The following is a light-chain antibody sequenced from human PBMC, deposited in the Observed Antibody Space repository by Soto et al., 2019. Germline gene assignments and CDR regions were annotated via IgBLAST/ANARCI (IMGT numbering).Light chain of an antibody. CDR3: TSYTTSRIWV. Sequence: QSALTQPASVSGSPGQSITISCTGSSGDVGHYNYVSWYQQHPGKAPKLMIYEVSNRPSGVSNRFSGPKSGNTASLIISGLQAEDEADYYCTSYTTSRIWVFGGGTKLTVL. J-gene: IGLJ3*02. CDR2: EVS. V-gene: IGLV2-14*01. CDR1: SGDVGHYNY.